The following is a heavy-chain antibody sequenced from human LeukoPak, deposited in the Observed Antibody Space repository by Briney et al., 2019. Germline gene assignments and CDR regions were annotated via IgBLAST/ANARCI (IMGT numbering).Heavy chain of an antibody. D-gene: IGHD6-19*01. CDR3: ARSIAVAGGFDY. CDR2: IYYSGST. V-gene: IGHV4-59*01. J-gene: IGHJ4*02. Sequence: SETLSLTCTVSGGSISSYYWSWNRQPPGKGLEWIGYIYYSGSTNYNPSLKSRVTISVDTSKNQFSLKLSSVTAADTAVYYCARSIAVAGGFDYWGQGTLVTVSS. CDR1: GGSISSYY.